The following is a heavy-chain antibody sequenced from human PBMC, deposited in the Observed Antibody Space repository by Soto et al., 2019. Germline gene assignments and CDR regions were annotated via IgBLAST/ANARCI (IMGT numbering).Heavy chain of an antibody. D-gene: IGHD6-19*01. Sequence: QVQLQESGPGLVKPSGTLSLTCAVSGDSVSSPYYWCWVRQPPGKGLEWIGEVFHTGTTSYNPSLRXRXTXSXXKSINQFSLDLSSVTAADTAGYYCARSAGWYAVHSWGPGTLVIVSS. CDR3: ARSAGWYAVHS. V-gene: IGHV4-4*02. J-gene: IGHJ4*02. CDR2: VFHTGTT. CDR1: GDSVSSPYY.